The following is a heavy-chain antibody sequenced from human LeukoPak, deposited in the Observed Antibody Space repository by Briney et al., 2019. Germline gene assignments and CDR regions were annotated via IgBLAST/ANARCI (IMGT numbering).Heavy chain of an antibody. Sequence: ASVKVSCKASGGTFSSYAISWVRQAPGQGLEWMGGIIPIFGTANYAQKFQGRVTITADESTSTAYMELSSLRSEDAAVYYCARDLIWFGKIYYYYGMDVWGQGTTVTVSS. V-gene: IGHV1-69*13. J-gene: IGHJ6*02. CDR2: IIPIFGTA. CDR3: ARDLIWFGKIYYYYGMDV. CDR1: GGTFSSYA. D-gene: IGHD3-10*01.